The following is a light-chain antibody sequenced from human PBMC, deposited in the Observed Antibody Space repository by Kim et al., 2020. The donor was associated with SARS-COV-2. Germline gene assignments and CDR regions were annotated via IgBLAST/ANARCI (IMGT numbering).Light chain of an antibody. CDR3: QSYDSSLSGSV. CDR2: RHS. J-gene: IGLJ3*02. CDR1: SSNIGAGYD. Sequence: SVLTQPPSVPGAPGQRVTISCTGSSSNIGAGYDVHWYQQLLGAAPKLLIYRHSNRPSGVPDRFSGSKSGTSASLAITGLQAEDEADYYCQSYDSSLSGSVFGGGTQLTVL. V-gene: IGLV1-40*01.